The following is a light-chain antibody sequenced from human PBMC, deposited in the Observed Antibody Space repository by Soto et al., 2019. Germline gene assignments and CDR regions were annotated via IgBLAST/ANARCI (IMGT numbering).Light chain of an antibody. V-gene: IGLV2-14*03. J-gene: IGLJ2*01. Sequence: QSALTQPASGSGCPGQSITISCTGTSNDVGCYNCVSWYQQHPGKAPKLIIYDVSNRPSGVSNRFSGSKSGNTASLTISGLQPEYEANYYCSSYPSSTTLLFGGGTQLTVL. CDR3: SSYPSSTTLL. CDR1: SNDVGCYNC. CDR2: DVS.